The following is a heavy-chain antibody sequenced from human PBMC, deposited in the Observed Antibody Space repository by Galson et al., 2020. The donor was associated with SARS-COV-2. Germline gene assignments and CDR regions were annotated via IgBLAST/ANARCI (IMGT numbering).Heavy chain of an antibody. CDR1: GYSFTSFG. Sequence: ASVKVSCKASGYSFTSFGITWVRQAPGQGLEWMGYISAHNGNSKATQQLQDRVTMTTDTSTSTAYMELRNLRPDDTAVYYGGRVSAIDYWGQGTLVTVSS. CDR2: ISAHNGNS. CDR3: GRVSAIDY. V-gene: IGHV1-18*04. J-gene: IGHJ4*02.